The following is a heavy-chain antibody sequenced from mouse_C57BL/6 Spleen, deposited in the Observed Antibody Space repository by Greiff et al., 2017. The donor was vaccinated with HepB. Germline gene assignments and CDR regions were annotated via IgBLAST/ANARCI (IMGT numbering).Heavy chain of an antibody. CDR3: ASAECYGAY. J-gene: IGHJ3*01. CDR1: GFNFNDYY. CDR2: INPEDGET. V-gene: IGHV14-2*01. Sequence: EVQLQQSGAELVKPGASVKLSCTASGFNFNDYYMHWVKQGPEQGLEWIGRINPEDGETKYVPKFKGKATITADTSTNTAYLQLSSLTSEDTAVYYCASAECYGAYWGKGTLVTVSA. D-gene: IGHD1-1*01.